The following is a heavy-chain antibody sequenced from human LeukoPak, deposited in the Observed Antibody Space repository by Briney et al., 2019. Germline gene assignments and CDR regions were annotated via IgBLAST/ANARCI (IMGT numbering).Heavy chain of an antibody. Sequence: ASMKVSCKASGYTFTDYYIHWVRQAPGQGLEWMGWIDPKSGRTRFAQQSQGRVTMTRDTSIGTAYMELTRLRSGDTAVYYCARSLDGWYSYLDYWGQGTLVTVSS. D-gene: IGHD6-19*01. CDR2: IDPKSGRT. CDR3: ARSLDGWYSYLDY. V-gene: IGHV1-2*02. J-gene: IGHJ4*02. CDR1: GYTFTDYY.